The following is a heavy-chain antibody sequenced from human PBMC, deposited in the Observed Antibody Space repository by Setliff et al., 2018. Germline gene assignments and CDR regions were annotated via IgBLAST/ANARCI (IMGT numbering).Heavy chain of an antibody. CDR2: INHSGST. J-gene: IGHJ5*02. V-gene: IGHV4-34*01. CDR1: GGSFSTYY. CDR3: ARVVDTAMVIFDP. Sequence: PSETLSLTCAVYGGSFSTYYWIWIRQPPGKGLEWIGEINHSGSTNYNPSLKSRVTISVDTSKNQFSLKLTSVTAADTAVYYCARVVDTAMVIFDPWGQGTLVTVLL. D-gene: IGHD5-18*01.